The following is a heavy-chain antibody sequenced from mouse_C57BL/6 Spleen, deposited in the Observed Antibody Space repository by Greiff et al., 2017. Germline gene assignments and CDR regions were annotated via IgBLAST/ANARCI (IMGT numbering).Heavy chain of an antibody. CDR3: ARLHYYGSSYGYFDV. CDR2: ISSGGSYT. CDR1: GFTFSSYS. V-gene: IGHV5-6*01. D-gene: IGHD1-1*01. J-gene: IGHJ1*03. Sequence: EVQRVESGGDLVKPGGSLKLSCAASGFTFSSYSMSWVRQTPDKRLEWVATISSGGSYTYYPDSVKGRFTISRDNAKNTLYLQMSSLKSEDTAMYYCARLHYYGSSYGYFDVWGTGTTVTVSS.